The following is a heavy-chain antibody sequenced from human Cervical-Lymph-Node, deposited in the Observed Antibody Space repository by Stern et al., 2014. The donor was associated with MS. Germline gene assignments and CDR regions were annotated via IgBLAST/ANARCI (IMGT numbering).Heavy chain of an antibody. V-gene: IGHV2-5*02. CDR3: ARRGSPNHGGYFFDS. CDR1: GFSLTLTGEA. CDR2: IYWDDDK. J-gene: IGHJ4*02. Sequence: QVTLKESGPTLVRPTQTLSLTCTFSGFSLTLTGEAVAWIRQPPGKALEWLALIYWDDDKVYSPSLKNRIALTKDTSNHQVVFTLTNMDPMDTATYYCARRGSPNHGGYFFDSWGQGILVTVSS. D-gene: IGHD2/OR15-2a*01.